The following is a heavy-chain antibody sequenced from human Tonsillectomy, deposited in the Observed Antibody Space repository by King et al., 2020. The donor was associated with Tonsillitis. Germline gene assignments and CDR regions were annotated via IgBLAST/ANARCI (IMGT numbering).Heavy chain of an antibody. V-gene: IGHV3-74*01. CDR1: GFTFSYYW. CDR2: INSDGSTT. D-gene: IGHD2-21*02. CDR3: AAEAYCGGDCYSSDY. Sequence: VQLVESGGGLVQPGGSLRLSCAASGFTFSYYWMHWVRQAPGEGLVWVSRINSDGSTTGYADSVKGRFTISRDNAKNTLYLQINSVRDEDTAVYYCAAEAYCGGDCYSSDYWGQGTLVTVSS. J-gene: IGHJ4*02.